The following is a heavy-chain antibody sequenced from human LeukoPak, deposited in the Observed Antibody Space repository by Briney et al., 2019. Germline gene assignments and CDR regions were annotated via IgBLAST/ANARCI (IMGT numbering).Heavy chain of an antibody. CDR3: ARGPYSSGWYVRSVNYAFDI. Sequence: ASVKVSCKASGGTFSSYAISWVRQAPGQGLEWMGRIIPILGIANYAQKFQGRVTITADKSTSAAYMELSSLRSEDTAAYYCARGPYSSGWYVRSVNYAFDIRGQGTMVTVSS. J-gene: IGHJ3*02. D-gene: IGHD6-19*01. CDR1: GGTFSSYA. V-gene: IGHV1-69*04. CDR2: IIPILGIA.